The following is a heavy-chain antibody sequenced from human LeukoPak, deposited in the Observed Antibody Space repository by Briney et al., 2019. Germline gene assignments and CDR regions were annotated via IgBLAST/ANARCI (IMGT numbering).Heavy chain of an antibody. CDR2: ISHDGSNK. J-gene: IGHJ4*02. D-gene: IGHD3-22*01. Sequence: PGGSLRLSCAASRFTFSTYAIHWVRQTPGKGLEWVALISHDGSNKVYADSVKGRFTISRDNAKNTLYLQMNSLRAEDTAVYYCARVFYYDSSGPFDYWGQGTLVTVSS. V-gene: IGHV3-30-3*01. CDR1: RFTFSTYA. CDR3: ARVFYYDSSGPFDY.